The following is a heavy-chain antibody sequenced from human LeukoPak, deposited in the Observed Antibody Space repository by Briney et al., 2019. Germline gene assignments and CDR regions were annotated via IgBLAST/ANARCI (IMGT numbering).Heavy chain of an antibody. Sequence: GASVKVSCKASGYTFTSYDINWVRQATGQGLEWMGWMNPNSGNTGYAQEFQGRVTMTRNTSISTAYMELSSLRSEDTAAYYCARELLGYDSSGYYSDYWGQGTLVTVSS. CDR3: ARELLGYDSSGYYSDY. D-gene: IGHD3-22*01. V-gene: IGHV1-8*01. CDR2: MNPNSGNT. CDR1: GYTFTSYD. J-gene: IGHJ4*02.